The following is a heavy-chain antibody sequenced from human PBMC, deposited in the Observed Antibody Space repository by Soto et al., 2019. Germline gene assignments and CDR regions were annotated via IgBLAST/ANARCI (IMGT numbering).Heavy chain of an antibody. J-gene: IGHJ4*02. CDR3: ARSFNYYDNPWVY. CDR1: GFTFSSYS. D-gene: IGHD3-22*01. CDR2: ISSSSSYI. Sequence: GGSLRLSCAASGFTFSSYSMNWVRQAPGKGLEWVSSISSSSSYIYYADSVKGRFTISRDNAKNSLYLQMNSLRAEDTAVYYCARSFNYYDNPWVYWGQGTLVTVSS. V-gene: IGHV3-21*01.